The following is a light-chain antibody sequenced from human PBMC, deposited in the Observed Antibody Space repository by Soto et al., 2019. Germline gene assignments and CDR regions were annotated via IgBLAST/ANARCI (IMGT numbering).Light chain of an antibody. V-gene: IGKV3-20*01. J-gene: IGKJ2*02. CDR3: QQYGRSPRT. Sequence: EIVLTQSPGTLSLSPGERATLSCRASQSVSSSYLAWYQQKPGQAPRLLMSDASTRATGIPDRFSGSGSGTDFTLTINILEPDDFAVYYCQQYGRSPRTFGQGTKLEIQ. CDR1: QSVSSSY. CDR2: DAS.